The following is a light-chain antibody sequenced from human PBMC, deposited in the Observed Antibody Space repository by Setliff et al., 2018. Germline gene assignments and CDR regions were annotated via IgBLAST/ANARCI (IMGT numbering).Light chain of an antibody. CDR2: DAN. V-gene: IGLV2-14*03. Sequence: QSVLTQPASVSGSPEQSITISCTGEFGAYGSAYVSWYQQHPDKAPKLIIYDANNRPSGISHRFSGSNSANTASLTISGLQAEDEAEYFCASKTGPGTYVFGTGTKVTVL. CDR1: FGAYGSAY. CDR3: ASKTGPGTYV. J-gene: IGLJ1*01.